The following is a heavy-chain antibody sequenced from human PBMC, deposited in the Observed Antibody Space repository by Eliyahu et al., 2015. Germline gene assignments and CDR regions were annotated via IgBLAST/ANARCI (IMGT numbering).Heavy chain of an antibody. Sequence: EVQLGVWRRLDPAWGVPETLLCSXWVHRPWRHTXTGARKAPGKGLGWGSVIXGGGSTYXADSVKGRFTISRDNSKNTLYLQMNSLRAEDTAVYYCASDSGGRTYAYHFDSWGQGTLVTVSS. J-gene: IGHJ4*02. CDR1: VHRPWRHT. CDR2: IXGGGST. V-gene: IGHV3-53*01. CDR3: ASDSGGRTYAYHFDS. D-gene: IGHD3-16*01.